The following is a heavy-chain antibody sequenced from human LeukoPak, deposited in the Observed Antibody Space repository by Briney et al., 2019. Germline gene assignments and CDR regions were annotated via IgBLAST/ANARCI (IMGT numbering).Heavy chain of an antibody. Sequence: GGSLRLSCAASGFTFSRDGMHWVRQAPGKGLEWVAVISNDETNKYYTDSVRGRFTISRDNSKNMVYLQMNSLRVEDTAVYYCAKEGQRGAYGVYDDYHCGQGKLVTV. CDR3: AKEGQRGAYGVYDDYH. J-gene: IGHJ5*02. D-gene: IGHD5/OR15-5a*01. CDR1: GFTFSRDG. V-gene: IGHV3-30*18. CDR2: ISNDETNK.